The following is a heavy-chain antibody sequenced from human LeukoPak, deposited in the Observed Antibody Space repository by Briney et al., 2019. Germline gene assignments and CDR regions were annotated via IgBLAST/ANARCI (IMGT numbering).Heavy chain of an antibody. D-gene: IGHD6-19*01. CDR3: ARVGYSSGWSEFFPSWFDP. CDR1: GGSIRSSYYY. J-gene: IGHJ5*02. CDR2: IYHSGST. V-gene: IGHV4-30-2*01. Sequence: SETLSLTCTVSGGSIRSSYYYWGWIRQPPGKGLEWIGYIYHSGSTYYNPSLKSRVTISVDRSKNQFSLKLSSVTAADAAVYYCARVGYSSGWSEFFPSWFDPWGQGTLVTVSS.